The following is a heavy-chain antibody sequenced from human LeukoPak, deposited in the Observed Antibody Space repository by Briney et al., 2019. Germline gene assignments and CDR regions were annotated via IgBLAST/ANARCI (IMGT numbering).Heavy chain of an antibody. CDR2: INHSGST. Sequence: PSETLSLTCAVYGGSFSGYYWSWIRQPPGKGLGWIGEINHSGSTNYNPSLKSRVTISVDTSKNQFSLKLSSVTAADTAVYYCAREGGPQYSSGWLPRDYYFDYWGQGTLVTVSS. D-gene: IGHD6-19*01. CDR3: AREGGPQYSSGWLPRDYYFDY. J-gene: IGHJ4*02. CDR1: GGSFSGYY. V-gene: IGHV4-34*01.